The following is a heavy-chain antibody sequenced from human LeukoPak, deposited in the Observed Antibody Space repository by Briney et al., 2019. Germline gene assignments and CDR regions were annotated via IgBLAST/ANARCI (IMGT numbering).Heavy chain of an antibody. CDR3: ARNMVRGVTDSFDI. J-gene: IGHJ3*02. CDR1: GVSVSSDNYH. V-gene: IGHV4-61*03. CDR2: VHYSGST. Sequence: SETLSLTCTVSGVSVSSDNYHWSWIRQPPGRGLEWVGCVHYSGSTNYSPSVKSRVTISIDTSRNHFSLKLSSVTAGDTAVYYCARNMVRGVTDSFDIWGQGTMVTVSS. D-gene: IGHD3-10*01.